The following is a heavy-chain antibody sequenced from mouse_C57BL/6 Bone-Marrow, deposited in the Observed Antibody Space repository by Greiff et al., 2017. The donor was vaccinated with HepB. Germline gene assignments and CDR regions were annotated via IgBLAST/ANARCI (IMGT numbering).Heavy chain of an antibody. CDR1: GFTFTDYY. CDR3: ESDSGRLDY. J-gene: IGHJ2*01. V-gene: IGHV5-16*01. Sequence: EVLLVESERGLVQPGRSMKLSCTASGFTFTDYYMAWVRQIPEQGLEWVANMNYDGSSTYYQDSLKSRFIISRDNAKNILYLQMSSLTSEDTATYYGESDSGRLDYWGQGTTLTVSS. CDR2: MNYDGSST.